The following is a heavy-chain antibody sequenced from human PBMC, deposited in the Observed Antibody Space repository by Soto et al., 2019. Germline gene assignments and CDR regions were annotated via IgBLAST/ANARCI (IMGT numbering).Heavy chain of an antibody. V-gene: IGHV4-34*01. CDR1: GGSVNGYY. Sequence: SETLSLTCAVYGGSVNGYYWNWIRQPPGKGLEWIREINHTGGTHYNPSLKSRVTMSVDTSKNQFSLRLSSVTAADTAIYYCATRITVFGLLIPPFDPWGQGTQVTVSS. CDR2: INHTGGT. J-gene: IGHJ5*02. D-gene: IGHD3-3*01. CDR3: ATRITVFGLLIPPFDP.